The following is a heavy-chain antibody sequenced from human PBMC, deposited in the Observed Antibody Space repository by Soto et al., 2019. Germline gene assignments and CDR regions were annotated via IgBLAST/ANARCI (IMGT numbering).Heavy chain of an antibody. Sequence: QVQLQESGPGLVKPSQTLSLTCTVSGGSISSGGYYWSWIRQHPGKGLEWIGNIYYSGSTYYNPSLKSRVTMAVATSKSKFSLKRSSVTAADTAVYYCAASCVGCGGFNYYGMDVWGQATTVTVSS. D-gene: IGHD2-21*01. V-gene: IGHV4-31*03. J-gene: IGHJ6*02. CDR2: IYYSGST. CDR3: AASCVGCGGFNYYGMDV. CDR1: GGSISSGGYY.